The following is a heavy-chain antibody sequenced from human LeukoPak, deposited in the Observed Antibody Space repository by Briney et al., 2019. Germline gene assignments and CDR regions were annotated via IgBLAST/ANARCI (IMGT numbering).Heavy chain of an antibody. CDR2: IIPIFGTA. V-gene: IGHV1-69*13. CDR3: ARGTRLMLYYMDV. CDR1: GYTFTSYY. J-gene: IGHJ6*03. Sequence: ASVKVSCKASGYTFTSYYMHWVRQAPGQGLEWMGGIIPIFGTANYAQKFQGRVTITADESTSTAYMELSSLRSEDTAVYYCARGTRLMLYYMDVWGKGTTVTVSS. D-gene: IGHD1-1*01.